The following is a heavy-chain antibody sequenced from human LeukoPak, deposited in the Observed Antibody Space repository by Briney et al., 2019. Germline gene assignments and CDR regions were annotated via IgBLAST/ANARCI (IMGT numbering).Heavy chain of an antibody. Sequence: ASVKVSCKASGYTFTSYYMHWVRQAPGQGLEWMGTINPSGGSTSYAQKFQGRVTMTRDTSTSTVYMELSSLRSEDTAVYYCARDPPEQWLDTGSFDYWGQGTLVTVSS. CDR1: GYTFTSYY. D-gene: IGHD6-19*01. V-gene: IGHV1-46*01. J-gene: IGHJ4*02. CDR3: ARDPPEQWLDTGSFDY. CDR2: INPSGGST.